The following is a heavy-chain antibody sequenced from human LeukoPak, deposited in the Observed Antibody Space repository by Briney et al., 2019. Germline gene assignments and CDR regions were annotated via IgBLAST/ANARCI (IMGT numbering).Heavy chain of an antibody. CDR2: IYHSGST. J-gene: IGHJ4*02. V-gene: IGHV4-30-2*01. CDR3: ARSGGYYWTFDY. Sequence: KPSETLSLTCAVSDVSISSGGYSWSWIRQPPGKGLEWIGYIYHSGSTYYNPSLKSRVTISVDRSKNQFSLKLSSVTAADTAVYYCARSGGYYWTFDYWGQGTLVTVSS. D-gene: IGHD3-22*01. CDR1: DVSISSGGYS.